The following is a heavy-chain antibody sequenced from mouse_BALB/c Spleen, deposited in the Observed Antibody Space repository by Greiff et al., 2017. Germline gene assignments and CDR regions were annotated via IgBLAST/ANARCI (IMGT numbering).Heavy chain of an antibody. CDR2: ISYDGSN. J-gene: IGHJ3*01. CDR3: AREWYGNYAWFAY. V-gene: IGHV3-6*02. Sequence: EVKLVESGPGLVKPSQSLSLTCSVTGYSITSGYYWNWIRQFPGNKLEWMGYISYDGSNNYNPSLKNRISITRDTSKNQFFLKLNSVTTEDTATYYCAREWYGNYAWFAYWGQGTLVTVSA. D-gene: IGHD2-10*02. CDR1: GYSITSGYY.